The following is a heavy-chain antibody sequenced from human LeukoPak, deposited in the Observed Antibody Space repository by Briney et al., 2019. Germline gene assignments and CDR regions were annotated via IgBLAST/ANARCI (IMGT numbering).Heavy chain of an antibody. V-gene: IGHV3-23*01. CDR2: ISGSGDST. CDR3: ARDGGSSSWYETGWFDP. Sequence: GGTLRLPCAASGFTFSSSAMSWVRQAPGKGLEWVSPISGSGDSTYYADSVKGRFTISRDNAKNTLYLQMNSLRAEDTAVYYCARDGGSSSWYETGWFDPWGQGTLVTVSS. CDR1: GFTFSSSA. J-gene: IGHJ5*02. D-gene: IGHD6-13*01.